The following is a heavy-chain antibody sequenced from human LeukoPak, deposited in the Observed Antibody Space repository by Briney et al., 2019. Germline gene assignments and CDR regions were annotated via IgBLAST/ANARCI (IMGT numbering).Heavy chain of an antibody. CDR3: ARFLHSGSYYLPIGY. CDR2: IFPGDSDT. CDR1: GYSFTSYW. Sequence: GESLKISCKGSGYSFTSYWIGWVRQMPGKGLEWMGIIFPGDSDTMYSPSFQGQVTISADRSISTAYLQWSSLKVSDTAKYYCARFLHSGSYYLPIGYWGQGTLVTVSS. J-gene: IGHJ4*02. V-gene: IGHV5-51*01. D-gene: IGHD1-26*01.